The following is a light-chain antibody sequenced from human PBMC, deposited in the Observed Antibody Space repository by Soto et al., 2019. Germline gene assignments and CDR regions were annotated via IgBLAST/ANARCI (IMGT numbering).Light chain of an antibody. CDR3: QQNYCIPIT. CDR1: HSISTY. J-gene: IGKJ5*01. CDR2: AAS. Sequence: DIQMTQSPYDMSSSVVYGVTITFLASHSISTYLNWYHQKPGKAPDLLIYAASSLQSGVPSRFSGSGSGTDFTLTISGLQPEDFATYYCQQNYCIPITFGQGRLLEIK. V-gene: IGKV1-39*01.